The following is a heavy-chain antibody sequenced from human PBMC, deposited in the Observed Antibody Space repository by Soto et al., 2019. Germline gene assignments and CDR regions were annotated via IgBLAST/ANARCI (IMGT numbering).Heavy chain of an antibody. CDR2: IYYSGST. V-gene: IGHV4-59*12. D-gene: IGHD2-21*02. J-gene: IGHJ4*02. CDR1: GGSIGSYW. CDR3: ARGVASVVTSYFDY. Sequence: SETLSLTCTVSGGSIGSYWWSWVRQPPGKGLEWIGNIYYSGSTNYNPSLKSRVTISVDTSKNQFSLKLSSVTAADTAVYYCARGVASVVTSYFDYWGQGTLVTVSS.